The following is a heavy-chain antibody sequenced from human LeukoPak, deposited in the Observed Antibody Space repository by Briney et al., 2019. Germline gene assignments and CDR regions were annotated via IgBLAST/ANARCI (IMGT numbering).Heavy chain of an antibody. CDR1: GYTFTGYY. CDR2: INPNSGGT. Sequence: ASVKVSCKASGYTFTGYYMHWVRQAPGQGLEWMGWINPNSGGTNYAQKFQGRVTMTRDTSISTAYMELSRLRSDDTAVYYCARIWGSSWPNWFDPWGQGTLVTVSS. CDR3: ARIWGSSWPNWFDP. D-gene: IGHD6-13*01. V-gene: IGHV1-2*02. J-gene: IGHJ5*02.